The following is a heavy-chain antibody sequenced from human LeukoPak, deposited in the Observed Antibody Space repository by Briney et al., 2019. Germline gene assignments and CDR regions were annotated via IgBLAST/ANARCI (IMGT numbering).Heavy chain of an antibody. CDR2: ISSSSSTI. Sequence: GGSLRLSCAASGFTFSSYSMNWVRQAPGKGLEWVSYISSSSSTIYYADSVKGRFTISRDNAKNSLYLQMNSLRAEDTAVYYCARVPPWYYYDSSDYAFDIWGQGTMVTVSS. V-gene: IGHV3-48*01. CDR3: ARVPPWYYYDSSDYAFDI. J-gene: IGHJ3*02. CDR1: GFTFSSYS. D-gene: IGHD3-22*01.